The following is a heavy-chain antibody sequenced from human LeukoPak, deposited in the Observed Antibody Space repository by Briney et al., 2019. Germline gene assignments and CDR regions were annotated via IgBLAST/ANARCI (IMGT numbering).Heavy chain of an antibody. CDR1: GGSISSSSYY. J-gene: IGHJ5*02. CDR3: ARRDYGSGTFWFDP. V-gene: IGHV4-39*01. D-gene: IGHD3-10*01. CDR2: IYYSGST. Sequence: SETLSLTCTVSGGSISSSSYYWGWIRQPPGKGLEWIGSIYYSGSTYYNPSLKSRVTISVDTSKNQFSLKLSSVTAADTAVYYCARRDYGSGTFWFDPWGQGTLVTVSS.